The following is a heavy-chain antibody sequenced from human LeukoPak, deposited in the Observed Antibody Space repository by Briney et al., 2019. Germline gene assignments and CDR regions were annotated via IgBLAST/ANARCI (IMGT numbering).Heavy chain of an antibody. CDR3: RVRGVIGIYGMDV. D-gene: IGHD3-10*01. J-gene: IGHJ6*02. CDR1: GYTFTGYY. Sequence: ASVKVSCKASGYTFTGYYMHWVRQAPGQGLEWMGWINPNSGGTNYAQKFQGWVTMTRDTSISTAYMELSRLRSDGTAVYYCRVRGVIGIYGMDVWGQGTTVTVSS. V-gene: IGHV1-2*04. CDR2: INPNSGGT.